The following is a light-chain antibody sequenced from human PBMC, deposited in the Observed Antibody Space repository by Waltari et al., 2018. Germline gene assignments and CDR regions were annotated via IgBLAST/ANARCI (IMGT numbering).Light chain of an antibody. J-gene: IGKJ1*01. Sequence: EIVMTQSPATLSVSPGERVPLSCRPSQSVNSDLAWDQHQPGQAPRLLIYGASTRATGIPARFSGSGSGTEFTLTISSLQSEDFAVYYCQQYRNWPPWTFGQGTKVEIK. V-gene: IGKV3D-15*01. CDR3: QQYRNWPPWT. CDR2: GAS. CDR1: QSVNSD.